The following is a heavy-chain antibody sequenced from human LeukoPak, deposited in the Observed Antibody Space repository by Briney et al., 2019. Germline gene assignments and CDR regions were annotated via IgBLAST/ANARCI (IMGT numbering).Heavy chain of an antibody. J-gene: IGHJ6*03. Sequence: GGSLRLSRAASGFTFSSFAMTWVRQSPGKGLEWVANIDRDGRVQHYVDSVEGRFTISRDSAKNSLALQMHSLRAEDTAVYYCTGGSDKVRAGEYYYYMDGWGTGTTVSVSS. CDR1: GFTFSSFA. D-gene: IGHD2-2*01. V-gene: IGHV3-7*01. CDR2: IDRDGRVQ. CDR3: TGGSDKVRAGEYYYYMDG.